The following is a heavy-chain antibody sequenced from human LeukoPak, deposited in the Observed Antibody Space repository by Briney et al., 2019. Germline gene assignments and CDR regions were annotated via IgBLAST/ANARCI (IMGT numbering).Heavy chain of an antibody. D-gene: IGHD3-22*01. Sequence: GGSLRLSCAASGFAFSDYYMSWIRQAPGKGLEWLSYISSTSSFTNYADSVKGRFTISRDNAKNSLYLQMNSLRAEDTAVYYCARREARAVVTYFDSWGQGTLVTASS. J-gene: IGHJ4*02. V-gene: IGHV3-11*03. CDR3: ARREARAVVTYFDS. CDR1: GFAFSDYY. CDR2: ISSTSSFT.